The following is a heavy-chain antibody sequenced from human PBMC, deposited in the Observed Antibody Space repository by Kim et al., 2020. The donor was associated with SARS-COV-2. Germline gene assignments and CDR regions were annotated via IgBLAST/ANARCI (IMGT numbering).Heavy chain of an antibody. V-gene: IGHV3-53*01. CDR3: ARDHWGSIDF. J-gene: IGHJ4*02. CDR2: LQDDDII. Sequence: GGSLRLSCTVSGFSVRTNSMTWVRQAPGKGLEWVSVLQDDDIIYYTDVVKGRFTISRDNSKNTIYLQMNGLRVEDTAIYYCARDHWGSIDFWGQGTLVTVSS. D-gene: IGHD3-16*01. CDR1: GFSVRTNS.